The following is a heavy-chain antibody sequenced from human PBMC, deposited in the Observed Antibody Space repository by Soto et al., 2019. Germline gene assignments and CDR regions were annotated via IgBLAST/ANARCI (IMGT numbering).Heavy chain of an antibody. J-gene: IGHJ3*02. V-gene: IGHV3-21*01. CDR3: ARVSQSPSPYSSGYYYSVAFDI. CDR2: ISSSSSYI. Sequence: LRLSCAASGFTFSSYSMNWVRQAPGKGLEWVSSISSSSSYIYYADSVKGQLTISRDNAKNSLYLQMNSLRAEDMAVYYCARVSQSPSPYSSGYYYSVAFDIWGQGTMVTVSS. D-gene: IGHD3-22*01. CDR1: GFTFSSYS.